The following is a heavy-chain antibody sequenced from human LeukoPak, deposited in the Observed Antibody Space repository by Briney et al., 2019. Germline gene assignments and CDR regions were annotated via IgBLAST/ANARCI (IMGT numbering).Heavy chain of an antibody. CDR2: IYYSGTT. Sequence: PSETLSLTCTVSGGSISGSHYYWGWIRQTPGKGPEWIGTIYYSGTTYYNPSLESRATISEDTSKNQFSLTLRSVTAADTAVYYCARQISDYYYYYIDVWGKGTTVTVSS. J-gene: IGHJ6*03. CDR3: ARQISDYYYYYIDV. V-gene: IGHV4-39*01. CDR1: GGSISGSHYY. D-gene: IGHD3-10*01.